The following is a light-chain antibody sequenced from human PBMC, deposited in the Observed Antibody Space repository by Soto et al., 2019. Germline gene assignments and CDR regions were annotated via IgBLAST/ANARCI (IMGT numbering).Light chain of an antibody. CDR2: EVT. CDR1: SSDVGPYNY. V-gene: IGLV2-14*01. Sequence: HSALTQPASVSGSLGQSITISCTGTSSDVGPYNYVSWYQQHPDKAPKLLSFEVTNRPSGVSGRFSGSKSGITASLSISGLQPEDEADYYCTSYSSSSPVLFGGGTKLTVL. J-gene: IGLJ2*01. CDR3: TSYSSSSPVL.